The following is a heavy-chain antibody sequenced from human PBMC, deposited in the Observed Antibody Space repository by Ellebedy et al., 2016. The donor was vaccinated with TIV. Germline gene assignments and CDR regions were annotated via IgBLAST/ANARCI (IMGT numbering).Heavy chain of an antibody. V-gene: IGHV3-23*01. CDR1: GFTFSSYA. D-gene: IGHD1-26*01. J-gene: IGHJ6*03. Sequence: GESLKISXAASGFTFSSYAMSWVRQAPGKGQEWVSAISGSGDSTYYADSVKGRFTISRDNSKNTLYLQMNSLRAEDTAVYYCAKGPTTRYYYMDVWGKGTTVTVSS. CDR3: AKGPTTRYYYMDV. CDR2: ISGSGDST.